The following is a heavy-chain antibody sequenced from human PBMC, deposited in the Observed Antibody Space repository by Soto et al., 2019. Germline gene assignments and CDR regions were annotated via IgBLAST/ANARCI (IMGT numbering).Heavy chain of an antibody. CDR3: ARGYQGSTTRHYYYYYMDV. J-gene: IGHJ6*03. CDR1: GYTFTSYD. Sequence: ASVKVSRKASGYTFTSYDINWVRQATGQGLEWMGWMNPNSGNTGYAQKFQGRVTMTRNTSISTAYMELSSLRSEDTAVYYCARGYQGSTTRHYYYYYMDVWGKGTTVTVAS. D-gene: IGHD2-2*01. V-gene: IGHV1-8*01. CDR2: MNPNSGNT.